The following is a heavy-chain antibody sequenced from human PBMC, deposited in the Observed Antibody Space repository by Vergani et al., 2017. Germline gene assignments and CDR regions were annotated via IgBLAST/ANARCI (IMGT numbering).Heavy chain of an antibody. V-gene: IGHV3-74*01. CDR2: INGDGDST. D-gene: IGHD2/OR15-2a*01. CDR3: AKDLGGCNSISCSCYMDV. CDR1: GFTFSNYW. J-gene: IGHJ6*03. Sequence: VQLVESGGGLVQPGGSLRLSCTASGFTFSNYWMQWVRQAPGKGLMWVSRINGDGDSTSYADSVKGRFTISRDNAKNTLYLQMDSLRAEDTAVYYCAKDLGGCNSISCSCYMDVWGKGTTVTVSS.